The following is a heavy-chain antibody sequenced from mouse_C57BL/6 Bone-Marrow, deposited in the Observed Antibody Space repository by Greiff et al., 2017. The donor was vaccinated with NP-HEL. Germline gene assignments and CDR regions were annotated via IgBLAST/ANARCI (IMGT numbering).Heavy chain of an antibody. CDR2: IDPSDSYT. CDR1: GYTFTSYW. CDR3: ARGDITAVAPSYWYFDV. Sequence: QVQLQQPGAELVKPGASVKLSCKASGYTFTSYWMQWVKQRPGQGLEWIGEIDPSDSYTNYNQKFKGKATLTVDTSSSTAYMQLSSLTSEDSAVSYGARGDITAVAPSYWYFDVWGTGTTVTVSS. D-gene: IGHD1-1*01. J-gene: IGHJ1*03. V-gene: IGHV1-50*01.